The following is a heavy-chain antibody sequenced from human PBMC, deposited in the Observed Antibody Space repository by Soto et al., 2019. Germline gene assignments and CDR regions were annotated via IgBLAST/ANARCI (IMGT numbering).Heavy chain of an antibody. D-gene: IGHD3-22*01. CDR3: ARDSFYDSSYYYGKLDY. V-gene: IGHV4-59*01. CDR1: GGSISSYY. J-gene: IGHJ4*02. CDR2: IYYSGST. Sequence: SETLSLTCTVSGGSISSYYWSWIRQPPGKGLEWIGYIYYSGSTNYNPSLKSRVTISVDTSKNQFSLKLSSVTAADTAVYYCARDSFYDSSYYYGKLDYWGQGTLVTVSS.